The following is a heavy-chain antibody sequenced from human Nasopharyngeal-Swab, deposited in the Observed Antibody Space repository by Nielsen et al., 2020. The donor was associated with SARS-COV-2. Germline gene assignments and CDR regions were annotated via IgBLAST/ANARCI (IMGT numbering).Heavy chain of an antibody. V-gene: IGHV3-23*01. Sequence: GGSLRLSCAASGFTFSSYAMSWVRQAPGKGLEWVSALSGSGGNTYYADAVKGRFTISRDNSKNTLYLQMNSLRAEDTAVYYCAKVGNDYGDYWFDPWGQGTLVTASS. CDR3: AKVGNDYGDYWFDP. CDR1: GFTFSSYA. CDR2: LSGSGGNT. J-gene: IGHJ5*02. D-gene: IGHD4-17*01.